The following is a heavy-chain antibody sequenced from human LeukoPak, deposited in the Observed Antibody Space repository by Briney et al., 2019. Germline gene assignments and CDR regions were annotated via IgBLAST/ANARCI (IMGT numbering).Heavy chain of an antibody. CDR3: AKPRGRDYYDSSGYYYVGGGGFDY. D-gene: IGHD3-22*01. Sequence: GGSLRLSCAASGFTFSSYAMSWVRQAPGKGLEWVSAISGSGGSTYYAGSVKGRFTISRDNSKNTLYLQMNSLRAEDTAVYYCAKPRGRDYYDSSGYYYVGGGGFDYWGQGTLVTVSS. V-gene: IGHV3-23*01. J-gene: IGHJ4*02. CDR2: ISGSGGST. CDR1: GFTFSSYA.